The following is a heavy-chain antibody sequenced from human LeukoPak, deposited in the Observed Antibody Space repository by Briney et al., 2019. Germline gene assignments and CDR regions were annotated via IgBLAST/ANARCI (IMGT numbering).Heavy chain of an antibody. D-gene: IGHD2-2*02. CDR3: AKDSSIVPAAISAFDI. Sequence: PGGSLRLSCAASGFTFSSYSMNWVRQAPGKGLEWVSSISSSSSYIYYADSVKGRFTISRDNAKNSLYLQMNSLRAEDTAVYYCAKDSSIVPAAISAFDIWGQGTMVTVSS. V-gene: IGHV3-21*01. J-gene: IGHJ3*02. CDR2: ISSSSSYI. CDR1: GFTFSSYS.